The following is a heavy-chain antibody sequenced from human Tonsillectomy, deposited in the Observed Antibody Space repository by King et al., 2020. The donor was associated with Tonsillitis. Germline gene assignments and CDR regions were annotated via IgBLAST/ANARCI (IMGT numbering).Heavy chain of an antibody. J-gene: IGHJ3*02. CDR1: GFRFDDYG. CDR3: AKDIDYDFWSGPRAFDI. CDR2: ISWNSDTI. Sequence: VQLVESGGGLVQPGRSLRLSCGASGFRFDDYGMHWVRQASGEGLEWVSGISWNSDTIAYAEFVKGRFTISIDNAKNALYLQKNSLRAEDTALYYCAKDIDYDFWSGPRAFDIWGQGTMVTVSS. D-gene: IGHD3-3*01. V-gene: IGHV3-9*01.